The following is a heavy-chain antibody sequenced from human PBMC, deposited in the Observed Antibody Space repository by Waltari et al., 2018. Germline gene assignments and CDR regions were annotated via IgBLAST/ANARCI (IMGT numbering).Heavy chain of an antibody. CDR1: GFTFIDYW. V-gene: IGHV3-74*01. J-gene: IGHJ4*02. CDR2: INGDGYGI. Sequence: EVQLLEAGGDLVQPGGSLRRSCAASGFTFIDYWLHWVRQAPGKGLVWVARINGDGYGITYSDSVQGRFTISRDNTKNTVYLQLNSLRADDTAVYYCVRKGGRGYTYGPFYFDSWGRGTLVTVSS. CDR3: VRKGGRGYTYGPFYFDS. D-gene: IGHD5-18*01.